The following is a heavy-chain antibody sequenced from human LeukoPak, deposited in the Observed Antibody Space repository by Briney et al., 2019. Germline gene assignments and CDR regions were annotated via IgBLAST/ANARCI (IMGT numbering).Heavy chain of an antibody. CDR2: ISAYNGNT. CDR1: GYTFTTYG. CDR3: ARDDYGTYYYYYGMDV. D-gene: IGHD4-17*01. J-gene: IGHJ6*02. Sequence: ASVKVSCKASGYTFTTYGISWVRQAPGQGLEWMGWISAYNGNTNYAQKLQGRVTMTTDTSTSTAYMELRSLRSDDTAVYYCARDDYGTYYYYYGMDVWGQGTTVTVSS. V-gene: IGHV1-18*01.